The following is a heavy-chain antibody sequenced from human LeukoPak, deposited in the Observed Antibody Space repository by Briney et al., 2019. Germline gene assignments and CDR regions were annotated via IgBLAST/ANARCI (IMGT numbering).Heavy chain of an antibody. CDR2: ISSGSSTI. J-gene: IGHJ4*02. D-gene: IGHD1-26*01. CDR1: GFTFSSYS. CDR3: AREGGSYPFDY. Sequence: PGGFLRLSCAASGFTFSSYSMNWVRQAPGKGLEWFSYISSGSSTIYYADSVKGRFTISRDNAKNSLYVQMNSLRAEDTAVYYCAREGGSYPFDYWGQGTLVTVSS. V-gene: IGHV3-48*01.